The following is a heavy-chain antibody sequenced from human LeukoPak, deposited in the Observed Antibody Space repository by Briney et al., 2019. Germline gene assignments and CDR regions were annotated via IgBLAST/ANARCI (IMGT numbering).Heavy chain of an antibody. V-gene: IGHV4-59*01. D-gene: IGHD3-10*01. CDR2: IYYSGNT. J-gene: IGHJ3*02. CDR3: ARDRVDTGAFDI. CDR1: GGSISTYY. Sequence: SETLSLTCTVSGGSISTYYWSWIRQPPGKGLEWIGYIYYSGNTKYNPSLKSRVTISVDTSKNQFSLKLSSVTAADTAVYYCARDRVDTGAFDIWGQGTMVTVSS.